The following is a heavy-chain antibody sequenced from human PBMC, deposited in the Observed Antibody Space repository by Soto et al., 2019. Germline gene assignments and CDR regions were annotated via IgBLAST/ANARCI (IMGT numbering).Heavy chain of an antibody. CDR2: INSGGSST. D-gene: IGHD4-17*01. CDR1: GFTFSSYW. CDR3: ACVLNDYGDPGDAFDI. Sequence: GGSLRLSCAASGFTFSSYWMHWVRQAPGKGLVWVSRINSGGSSTSYADSVKGRFTISRDNAKSTLYLQMNSLRAEDTAVYYWACVLNDYGDPGDAFDIWGQGTMVTVSS. V-gene: IGHV3-74*01. J-gene: IGHJ3*02.